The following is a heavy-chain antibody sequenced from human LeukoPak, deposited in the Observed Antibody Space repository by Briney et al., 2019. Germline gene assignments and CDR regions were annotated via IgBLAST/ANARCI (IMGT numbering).Heavy chain of an antibody. J-gene: IGHJ4*02. CDR1: GGSISSSSYY. CDR2: IYYSGST. Sequence: PSETLSLTCTVSGGSISSSSYYWGWIRQPPGKGLEWIVSIYYSGSTYYNQSLKSRVTISIDTSKNQFSLKLTPVTAADTAMYYCARMKGVVVIPTARPTFYFDYWGQGILVTVSS. CDR3: ARMKGVVVIPTARPTFYFDY. D-gene: IGHD2-2*01. V-gene: IGHV4-39*01.